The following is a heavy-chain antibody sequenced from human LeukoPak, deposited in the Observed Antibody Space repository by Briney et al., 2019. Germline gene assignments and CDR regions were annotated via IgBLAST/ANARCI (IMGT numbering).Heavy chain of an antibody. CDR3: ARIQDYYYYGMDV. Sequence: ASVKVSCKASGYTFTSYGISWVRQAPGQGLEWMGWISAYNGNTNYAQKLLGRVTMTTDTSTSTAYMEVRSLRSDDTAVYYCARIQDYYYYGMDVWGQGTTVTVSS. CDR1: GYTFTSYG. CDR2: ISAYNGNT. J-gene: IGHJ6*02. V-gene: IGHV1-18*01.